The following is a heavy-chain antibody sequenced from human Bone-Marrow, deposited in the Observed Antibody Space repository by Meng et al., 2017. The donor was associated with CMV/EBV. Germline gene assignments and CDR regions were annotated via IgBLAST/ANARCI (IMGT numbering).Heavy chain of an antibody. V-gene: IGHV3-33*01. Sequence: GGSLRLSCAASGFTFSSYAMHWVRQAPGKGLDWVAITWYDETKKFYGDSVKGRFTISRDDSKNTVFLQMNSLRAEDTAVYYCARHSYCSGGSCHRNLDYWGQGTLVTVSS. CDR1: GFTFSSYA. CDR3: ARHSYCSGGSCHRNLDY. J-gene: IGHJ4*02. CDR2: TWYDETKK. D-gene: IGHD2-15*01.